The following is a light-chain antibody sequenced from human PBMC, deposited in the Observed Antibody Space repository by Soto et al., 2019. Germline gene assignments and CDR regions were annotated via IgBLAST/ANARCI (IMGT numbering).Light chain of an antibody. J-gene: IGLJ1*01. V-gene: IGLV1-40*01. CDR2: GNS. CDR3: QSYDSSLRV. Sequence: QSVLTQSPSVSGAPGQRVTISCTGSSSNIGAGYDVHWYQQLPGTAPKLLIYGNSNRPSGVPDRFSGSKSGTSASLAITGLQAEDEADYYCQSYDSSLRVFGTGTKLTVL. CDR1: SSNIGAGYD.